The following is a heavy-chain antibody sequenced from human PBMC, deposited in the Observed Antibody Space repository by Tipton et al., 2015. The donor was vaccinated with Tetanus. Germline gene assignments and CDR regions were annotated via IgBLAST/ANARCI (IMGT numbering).Heavy chain of an antibody. CDR2: ISGSGSYI. CDR3: ARVIRRSMIGYGVFDS. V-gene: IGHV3-21*01. D-gene: IGHD4-17*01. CDR1: GFTLSRNS. J-gene: IGHJ4*02. Sequence: SLRLSCAASGFTLSRNSMNWVRQAPGKGLEWVSSISGSGSYISYADSVRGRFTISRDNAKNSLYLQMTSLRDDDTAVYFCARVIRRSMIGYGVFDSWGQGTLVAVSS.